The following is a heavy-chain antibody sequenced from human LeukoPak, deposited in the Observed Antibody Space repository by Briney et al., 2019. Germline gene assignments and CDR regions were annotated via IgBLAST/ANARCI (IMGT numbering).Heavy chain of an antibody. J-gene: IGHJ4*02. CDR3: ARCNYYDSSSNDY. CDR1: GFTFSSYS. V-gene: IGHV3-21*01. CDR2: ISSSSSYI. D-gene: IGHD3-22*01. Sequence: TGGSLRLSCAASGFTFSSYSMNWVRQAPGKGLEWVSSISSSSSYIYYADSVKGRFTISRDNAKNSLYLQMNSLRAEDTAVYYCARCNYYDSSSNDYWGQGTLVTVSS.